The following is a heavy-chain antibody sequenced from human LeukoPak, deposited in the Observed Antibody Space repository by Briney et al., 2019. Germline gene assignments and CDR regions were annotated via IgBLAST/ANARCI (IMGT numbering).Heavy chain of an antibody. CDR2: IHSGGST. CDR3: ARDLSHDSSWNINS. V-gene: IGHV3-23*01. J-gene: IGHJ5*02. D-gene: IGHD6-13*01. Sequence: PGGSLRLSCAASGFTFNNYAMSWVRQAPGKGLEWVSMIHSGGSTYYADSVQGRFTISRDIPKNTLYLQMNSLRVEDTAIYYCARDLSHDSSWNINSWGQGTLVTVSS. CDR1: GFTFNNYA.